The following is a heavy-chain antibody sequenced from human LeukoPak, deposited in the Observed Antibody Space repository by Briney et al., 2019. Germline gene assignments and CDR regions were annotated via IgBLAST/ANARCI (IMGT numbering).Heavy chain of an antibody. V-gene: IGHV3-74*01. CDR1: GFTLSSYW. CDR3: ARELVVRAGDYFDY. D-gene: IGHD2-2*01. J-gene: IGHJ4*02. CDR2: INSDGSSI. Sequence: PGGSLRLSCAASGFTLSSYWMHWVRHAPGKGLVWVSRINSDGSSIRYADSVKGRFTISRDNAKNTLYLQMNSLRAEDTAVYYCARELVVRAGDYFDYWGQGTLVTVSS.